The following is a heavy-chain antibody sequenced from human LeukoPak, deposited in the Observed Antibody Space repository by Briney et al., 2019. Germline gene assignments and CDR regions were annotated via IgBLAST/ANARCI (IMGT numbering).Heavy chain of an antibody. J-gene: IGHJ4*02. CDR1: GYTFTGYY. CDR3: ARDFGSGSYCDY. Sequence: ASVKVSCKASGYTFTGYYMHWVRQAPGQGLEWMGWISTNNGNAKYAQNFQGRVTMTTDTSTSTAYMELRSLRSDDTAVYYCARDFGSGSYCDYWGQGTLVTVSS. CDR2: ISTNNGNA. D-gene: IGHD3-10*01. V-gene: IGHV1-18*04.